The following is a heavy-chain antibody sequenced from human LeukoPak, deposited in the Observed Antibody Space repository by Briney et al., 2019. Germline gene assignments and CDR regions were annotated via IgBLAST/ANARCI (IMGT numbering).Heavy chain of an antibody. Sequence: ASVKVSCKASGYTFTSYDINWVRQATGQGLEWMGWMNPNSGNTGYAQKFQGRVTTTRNTSISTAYMELSSLRSEDTAVYYCARDGDYNYYYGMDVWGQGTTVTVSS. J-gene: IGHJ6*02. D-gene: IGHD4-17*01. CDR1: GYTFTSYD. CDR3: ARDGDYNYYYGMDV. CDR2: MNPNSGNT. V-gene: IGHV1-8*01.